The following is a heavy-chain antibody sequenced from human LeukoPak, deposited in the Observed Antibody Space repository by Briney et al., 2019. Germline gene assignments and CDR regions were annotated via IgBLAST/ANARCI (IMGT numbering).Heavy chain of an antibody. CDR1: GGSFSGYY. CDR2: INHSGST. Sequence: SETLSLTCAVYGGSFSGYYWSWIRQPPGKGLEWIGEINHSGSTNYNPSLKSRVTISVDTSKNQFSLKLSSVTAADTAVYYCARRGYSCGRNDAFDIWGQGTMVTVSS. CDR3: ARRGYSCGRNDAFDI. D-gene: IGHD5-18*01. V-gene: IGHV4-34*01. J-gene: IGHJ3*02.